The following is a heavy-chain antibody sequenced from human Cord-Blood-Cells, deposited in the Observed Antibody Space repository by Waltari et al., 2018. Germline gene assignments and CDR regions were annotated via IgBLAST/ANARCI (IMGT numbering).Heavy chain of an antibody. V-gene: IGHV4-38-2*01. CDR2: IYHSGST. J-gene: IGHJ4*02. Sequence: QVQLQESGPGLVKPSETLSLTCAVSGYSISSGYYWGWIQQPPGKGLEWIGSIYHSGSTYYNPSLKSRVTISVDTSKNQFSLKLSSVTAADTAVYYCARAGIAARPHFDYWGQGTLVTVSS. CDR1: GYSISSGYY. CDR3: ARAGIAARPHFDY. D-gene: IGHD6-6*01.